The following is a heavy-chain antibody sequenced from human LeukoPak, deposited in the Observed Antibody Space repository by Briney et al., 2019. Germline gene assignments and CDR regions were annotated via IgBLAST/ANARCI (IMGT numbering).Heavy chain of an antibody. CDR1: GGSISSSSYY. J-gene: IGHJ4*02. CDR2: IYYSGST. V-gene: IGHV4-39*01. D-gene: IGHD5-24*01. Sequence: PSETLSFTCTVSGGSISSSSYYWGWIRHPPGKGLEWIGSIYYSGSTYYNPSPKSRVTISVDTSKNQFSLKLSSVTAADTAVYYCARHVHGRDGYNTFDYWGQGTLVTVSS. CDR3: ARHVHGRDGYNTFDY.